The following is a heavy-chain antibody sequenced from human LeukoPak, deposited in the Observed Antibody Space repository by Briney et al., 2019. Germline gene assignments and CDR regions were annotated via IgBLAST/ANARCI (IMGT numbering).Heavy chain of an antibody. Sequence: SETLSLTCTVSGGSISSSSYYWGWIRQPPGKGLEWIGSIYYSGSTYYNPSLKSRVTISVDTSKNQFSLKLSSVTAADTAVYYCASQTWSSSGYWGQGTVVTVSS. D-gene: IGHD3-3*01. CDR3: ASQTWSSSGY. CDR1: GGSISSSSYY. J-gene: IGHJ4*02. CDR2: IYYSGST. V-gene: IGHV4-39*01.